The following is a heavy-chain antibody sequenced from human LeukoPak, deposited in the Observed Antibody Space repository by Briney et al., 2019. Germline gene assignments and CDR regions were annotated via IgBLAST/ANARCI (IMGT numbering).Heavy chain of an antibody. CDR1: GYTFTSYA. Sequence: ASVKVSCKASGYTFTSYAMNWVRQAPGQGLEWMGWINTNTGNPTYAQGFTGRFVFSLDTSVSTAYLQISSLKAEDTAVYYRARAPHPYYDFWSGYYYYYGMDVWGQGTTVTVSS. V-gene: IGHV7-4-1*02. CDR3: ARAPHPYYDFWSGYYYYYGMDV. J-gene: IGHJ6*02. D-gene: IGHD3-3*01. CDR2: INTNTGNP.